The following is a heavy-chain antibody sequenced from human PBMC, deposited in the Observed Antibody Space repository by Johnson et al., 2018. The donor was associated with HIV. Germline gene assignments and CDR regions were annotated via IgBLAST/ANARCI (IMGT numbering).Heavy chain of an antibody. V-gene: IGHV3-20*04. Sequence: VQLVESGGGLIQPGGSLRLSCAASGFTVSSYAMHWVRQAPGKGLEWVSAINWNGGSTGYADSVKGRFTISRDNAKNSLYLQMNSLRAEDTAVYYCARDSGGMYSSGWYGRGAFDIWGQGTMVTVSS. CDR1: GFTVSSYA. D-gene: IGHD6-19*01. CDR2: INWNGGST. J-gene: IGHJ3*02. CDR3: ARDSGGMYSSGWYGRGAFDI.